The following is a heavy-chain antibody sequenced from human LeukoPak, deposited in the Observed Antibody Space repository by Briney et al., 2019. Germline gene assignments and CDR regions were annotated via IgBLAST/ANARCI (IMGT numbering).Heavy chain of an antibody. CDR2: ISYDGSNK. CDR3: ATYYYDSSGYYPHFDY. D-gene: IGHD3-22*01. Sequence: GGSLRLSCAASGFTFSSYAMHWVRQAPGKGLEWVAVISYDGSNKYYADSVKGRFTISRDNSKNTLYLQMNSPRAEDTAVYYCATYYYDSSGYYPHFDYWGQGTLVTVSS. CDR1: GFTFSSYA. J-gene: IGHJ4*02. V-gene: IGHV3-30-3*01.